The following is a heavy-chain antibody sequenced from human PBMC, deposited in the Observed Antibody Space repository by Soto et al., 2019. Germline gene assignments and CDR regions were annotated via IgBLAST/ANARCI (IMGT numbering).Heavy chain of an antibody. V-gene: IGHV1-2*02. Sequence: ASVKVSCKASGYTFTGYYMHWVRQAPGQGLEWMGWINPNSGGTNYAQKFQGRVTMTRDTSISTAYMELSRLRSDDTAVYYCARSPRYSSSWYSLNHYYYGMDVWGQGTTVTVSS. J-gene: IGHJ6*02. CDR3: ARSPRYSSSWYSLNHYYYGMDV. CDR1: GYTFTGYY. D-gene: IGHD6-13*01. CDR2: INPNSGGT.